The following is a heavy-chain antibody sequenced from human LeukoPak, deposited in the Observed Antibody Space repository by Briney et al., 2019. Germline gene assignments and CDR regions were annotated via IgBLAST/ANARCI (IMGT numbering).Heavy chain of an antibody. Sequence: SETLSLTCTVSGGSISSYYWSWIRQPPGKGLEWIGYIYYSGSTNYNPSLKSRVTISVDTSKNQFSLELSSVTAADTAVYYCAREGIAAAGTQGNDAFDIWGQGTMVTVSS. CDR1: GGSISSYY. CDR3: AREGIAAAGTQGNDAFDI. CDR2: IYYSGST. D-gene: IGHD6-13*01. V-gene: IGHV4-59*01. J-gene: IGHJ3*02.